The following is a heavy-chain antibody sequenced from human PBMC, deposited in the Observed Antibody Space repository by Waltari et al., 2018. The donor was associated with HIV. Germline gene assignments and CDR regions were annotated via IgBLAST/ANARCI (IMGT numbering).Heavy chain of an antibody. CDR3: ARDARGHYYYYTMDV. CDR2: ISWNSATI. CDR1: GFAFSEHA. V-gene: IGHV3-9*01. D-gene: IGHD3-10*01. J-gene: IGHJ6*02. Sequence: EVQLEESGGALVQPGRSLRLSCAASGFAFSEHAIHWVRQVPGKGLERVSGISWNSATIGYGDSVKGRFTISRDNAKNSVYLEMNGLTPEDTALYYCARDARGHYYYYTMDVWGQGTTVIVSS.